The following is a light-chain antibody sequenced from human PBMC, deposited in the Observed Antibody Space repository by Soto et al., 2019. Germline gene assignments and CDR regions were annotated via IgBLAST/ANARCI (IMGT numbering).Light chain of an antibody. J-gene: IGKJ1*01. CDR1: QSVSSGH. V-gene: IGKV3-15*01. Sequence: DILLTQSPGTLSLSPGEIASLSCRASQSVSSGHLAWYQQKPGQAPRLLIYSASRRATGFPGRFSGSGSGTDFTLTISSLQSEDLAVYYCQQYNNWPWTFGQGTKVDIK. CDR3: QQYNNWPWT. CDR2: SAS.